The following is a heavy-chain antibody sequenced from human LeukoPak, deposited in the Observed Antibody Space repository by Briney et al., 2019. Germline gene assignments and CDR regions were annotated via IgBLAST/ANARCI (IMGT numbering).Heavy chain of an antibody. D-gene: IGHD6-19*01. J-gene: IGHJ4*02. Sequence: SETLSLTCTVSGGSMSPYHWGWIRQPPVKGLEWTGYIYYSGSTNYNPSLNSRVTISVDTSKNQFSLRLSSVTAADTAIYYCARAVSGRFDYWGQGTLVTVSS. V-gene: IGHV4-59*08. CDR1: GGSMSPYH. CDR2: IYYSGST. CDR3: ARAVSGRFDY.